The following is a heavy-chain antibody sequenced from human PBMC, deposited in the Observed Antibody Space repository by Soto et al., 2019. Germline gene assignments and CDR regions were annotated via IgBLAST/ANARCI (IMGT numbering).Heavy chain of an antibody. V-gene: IGHV3-48*03. Sequence: SGGSLRLSCAASGFTFSSYEMNWVRQAPGKGLEWVSYISSSGSTIYYADSVRGRFTISRDNAKNSLYLQMNSLRAEDTAVYYCARDGMPYYYDSSGYYRDAFDIWGQGTMVTVSS. J-gene: IGHJ3*02. CDR2: ISSSGSTI. D-gene: IGHD3-22*01. CDR1: GFTFSSYE. CDR3: ARDGMPYYYDSSGYYRDAFDI.